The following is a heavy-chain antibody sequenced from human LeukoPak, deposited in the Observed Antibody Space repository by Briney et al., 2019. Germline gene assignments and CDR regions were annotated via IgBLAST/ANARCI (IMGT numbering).Heavy chain of an antibody. CDR2: IRYDGSNK. CDR1: GFTFSSYG. Sequence: PGGSLRLSCAASGFTFSSYGMHWVRQAPGKGLEWVAFIRYDGSNKYYADSVKGRFTISRDNSKNTLNLQMNSLRAEDTAVYYCAKVVSTTPDYYMDVWGKGTTVTVSS. D-gene: IGHD5/OR15-5a*01. V-gene: IGHV3-30*02. J-gene: IGHJ6*03. CDR3: AKVVSTTPDYYMDV.